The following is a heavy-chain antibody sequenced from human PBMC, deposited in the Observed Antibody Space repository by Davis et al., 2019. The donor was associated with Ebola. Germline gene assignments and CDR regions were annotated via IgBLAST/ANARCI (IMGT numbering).Heavy chain of an antibody. CDR2: IYSYGIT. CDR1: GFTVNTNY. CDR3: AKYKEGRYYGMDV. J-gene: IGHJ6*04. Sequence: GGSLRLSCAASGFTVNTNYMSWVRQAPGKGLEWVSVIYSYGITYYADSVKGRFTISRDSSKNTLYLQMNSLRGEDTAVYYCAKYKEGRYYGMDVWGKGTTVTVSS. V-gene: IGHV3-53*01. D-gene: IGHD1-14*01.